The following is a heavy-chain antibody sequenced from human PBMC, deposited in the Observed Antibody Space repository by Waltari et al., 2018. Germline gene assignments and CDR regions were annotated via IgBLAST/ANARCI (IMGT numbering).Heavy chain of an antibody. CDR2: IYYSGST. J-gene: IGHJ6*02. CDR1: GGSISSHY. Sequence: QVQLQESGPGLVKPSETLSLTCTVSGGSISSHYWSWIRQPPGKGLEWIGYIYYSGSTNDNPSLKSRVTISVDTSKNQFSLKLSSVTAADTAVYYCARVGAAAGKIYYYGMDVWGQGTTVTVSS. V-gene: IGHV4-59*11. D-gene: IGHD6-13*01. CDR3: ARVGAAAGKIYYYGMDV.